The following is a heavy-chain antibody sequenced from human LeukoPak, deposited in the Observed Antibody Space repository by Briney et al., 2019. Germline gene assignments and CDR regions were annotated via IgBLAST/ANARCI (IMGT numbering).Heavy chain of an antibody. CDR1: GGSISSYY. CDR2: IYNSGST. J-gene: IGHJ4*02. Sequence: SETLSLTCTVSGGSISSYYWSWIRQPPGKGLEWIGYIYNSGSTKYNPSLKSRVTISLDTSKNQFSLRLSSVTAADTAVYLCARHNYYESSGFYTNHFDYWGQGTLVTVSS. D-gene: IGHD3-22*01. CDR3: ARHNYYESSGFYTNHFDY. V-gene: IGHV4-59*01.